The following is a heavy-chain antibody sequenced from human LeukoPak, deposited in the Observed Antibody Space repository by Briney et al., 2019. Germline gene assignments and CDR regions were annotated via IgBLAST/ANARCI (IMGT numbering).Heavy chain of an antibody. J-gene: IGHJ4*02. CDR3: ASGQYYHDSSGYYPFYY. CDR2: IYYSGST. Sequence: SETLSLTCTVSGGSISSSSYYWGWIRQPPGKGLEWIGSIYYSGSTYYNPSLKSRVTISVDTSKNQFSLKLSSVTAADTAVYYCASGQYYHDSSGYYPFYYWGQGTLVTVSS. CDR1: GGSISSSSYY. V-gene: IGHV4-39*07. D-gene: IGHD3-22*01.